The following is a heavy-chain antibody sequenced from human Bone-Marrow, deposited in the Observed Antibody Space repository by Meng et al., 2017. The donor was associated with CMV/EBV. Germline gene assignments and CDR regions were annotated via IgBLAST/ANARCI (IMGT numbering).Heavy chain of an antibody. Sequence: GESLKISCAASGFSFSSYGMSWVRQAPGKGLEWVSRINSDGSITNYADSVKGRFTISRDNAKNTLYLQINSLRDEDTAVYYCARDALIVGAHPPDYWGQGTLVTVSS. CDR3: ARDALIVGAHPPDY. D-gene: IGHD1-26*01. J-gene: IGHJ4*02. CDR1: GFSFSSYG. V-gene: IGHV3-74*01. CDR2: INSDGSIT.